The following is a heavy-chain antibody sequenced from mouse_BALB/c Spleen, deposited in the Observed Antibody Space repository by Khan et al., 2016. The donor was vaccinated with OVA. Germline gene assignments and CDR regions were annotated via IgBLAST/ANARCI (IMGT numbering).Heavy chain of an antibody. V-gene: IGHV3-2*02. CDR1: GYSITSDYA. J-gene: IGHJ2*01. Sequence: VQLKESGPGLVKPSQSLSLTCTVTGYSITSDYAWNWIRRFPGNKLEWMGYISYSGNTKYNPSLKSRISITRDTSKNQFFLQLNSVTIEDTATYFCARIYGGDFDYWGQGTTLTGSS. CDR2: ISYSGNT. D-gene: IGHD1-1*01. CDR3: ARIYGGDFDY.